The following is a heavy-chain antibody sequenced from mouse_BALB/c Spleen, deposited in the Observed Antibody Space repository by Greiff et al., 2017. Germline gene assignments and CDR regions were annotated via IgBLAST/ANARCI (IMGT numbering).Heavy chain of an antibody. V-gene: IGHV3-6*02. CDR1: GYSITSCYY. Sequence: EVKLQESGPGLVKPSQSLSLTCSVTGYSITSCYYWNWIRQFPGNKLEWMGYISYDGSNNYNPSLKNRISITRDTSKNQFFLKLNSVTTEDTATYYWASGNYWYFDVWGAGTTVTVSS. CDR2: ISYDGSN. J-gene: IGHJ1*01. CDR3: ASGNYWYFDV. D-gene: IGHD2-1*01.